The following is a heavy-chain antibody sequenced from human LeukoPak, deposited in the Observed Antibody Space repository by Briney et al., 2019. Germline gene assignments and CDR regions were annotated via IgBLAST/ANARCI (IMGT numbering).Heavy chain of an antibody. Sequence: GGSLRLSCAASGFTFSSYGMHWVRQAPGKGLEWVAVIWYDGSNKYYADSVKGRSTISRDNSKNTLYLQMNSLRAEDTAVYYCARDPAYYYYMDVWGKGTTVTVSS. CDR3: ARDPAYYYYMDV. D-gene: IGHD6-25*01. CDR2: IWYDGSNK. J-gene: IGHJ6*03. V-gene: IGHV3-33*01. CDR1: GFTFSSYG.